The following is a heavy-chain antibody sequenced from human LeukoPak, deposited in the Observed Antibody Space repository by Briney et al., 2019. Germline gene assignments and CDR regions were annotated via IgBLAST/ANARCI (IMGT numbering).Heavy chain of an antibody. J-gene: IGHJ3*02. CDR3: ARDSYYGDAFDI. D-gene: IGHD2/OR15-2a*01. CDR2: ISSSGTTI. CDR1: GFTFSSYE. V-gene: IGHV3-48*03. Sequence: GGSLRLSCAASGFTFSSYEMNWVRQAPGKGLEWVSYISSSGTTIFYADSVKGRFTISRDNTKNSLYLQMNSLRAEDTAVYFCARDSYYGDAFDIWGQETMVTVSS.